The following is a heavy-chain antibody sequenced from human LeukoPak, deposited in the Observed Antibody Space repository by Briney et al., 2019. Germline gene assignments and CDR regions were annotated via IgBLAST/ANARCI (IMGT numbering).Heavy chain of an antibody. J-gene: IGHJ6*03. CDR3: ARGEAYYYMDV. CDR1: GFTFSSYR. Sequence: GGSLRLSCAASGFTFSSYRMNWVRQAPGKGLEWVSYISSSSGTIYYADSVKGRFTISRDNAKNSLYLQMNSLRAEDTAVYYCARGEAYYYMDVWGKGTTVTVSS. CDR2: ISSSSGTI. V-gene: IGHV3-48*01.